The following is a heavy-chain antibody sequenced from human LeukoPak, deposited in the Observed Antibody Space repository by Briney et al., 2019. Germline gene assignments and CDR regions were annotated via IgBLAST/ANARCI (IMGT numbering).Heavy chain of an antibody. CDR3: ATWAFYHNLDV. CDR2: IKADVSGT. J-gene: IGHJ6*02. CDR1: GFTIGPYA. Sequence: GGSLRLSCAASGFTIGPYAMYWVRQGPGRGTEWVSVIKADVSGTFYADSVRGRFTTSRDNSKNSLYLQMNSLTSEDTALYYCATWAFYHNLDVWGQGTTVIVSS. D-gene: IGHD2/OR15-2a*01. V-gene: IGHV3-43*02.